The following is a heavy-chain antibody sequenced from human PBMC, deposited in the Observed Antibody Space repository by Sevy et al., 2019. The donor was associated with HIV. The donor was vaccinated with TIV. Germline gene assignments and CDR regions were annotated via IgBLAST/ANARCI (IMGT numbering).Heavy chain of an antibody. D-gene: IGHD2-21*02. J-gene: IGHJ4*02. Sequence: GGSLRLSCAASGFTFNNYWMTWVRQAPGKGLEWVANIKQDGSDKYYMESVKGRFNISRDNTKNSLYLQLNSLRAEDTAVYYCAKAGIAYCGGDCYGPYYWGQGTLVTVSS. CDR3: AKAGIAYCGGDCYGPYY. CDR1: GFTFNNYW. CDR2: IKQDGSDK. V-gene: IGHV3-7*03.